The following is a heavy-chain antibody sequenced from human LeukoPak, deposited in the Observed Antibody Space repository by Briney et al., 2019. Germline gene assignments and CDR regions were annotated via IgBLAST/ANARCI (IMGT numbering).Heavy chain of an antibody. CDR1: GYTFTGYY. CDR3: VREITRATTYFDS. CDR2: INPNNGDT. D-gene: IGHD1-26*01. J-gene: IGHJ4*02. V-gene: IGHV1-2*06. Sequence: ASVTVSCTASGYTFTGYYIHWVRQAPGQGLGWMGRINPNNGDTNYAQKFPGRVTLTRDTSIGTAYMELSSLRSDDTAMYYCVREITRATTYFDSWGQGTLVTVSS.